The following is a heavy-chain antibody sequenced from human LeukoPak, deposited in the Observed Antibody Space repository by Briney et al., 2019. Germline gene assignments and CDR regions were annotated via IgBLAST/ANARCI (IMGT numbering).Heavy chain of an antibody. CDR1: GFIFSDYG. CDR2: ISSASSAI. V-gene: IGHV3-48*04. D-gene: IGHD3-16*01. J-gene: IGHJ6*02. CDR3: TSPGGDFAPYYSYGMDV. Sequence: GGSLRLSCTASGFIFSDYGMSWVRQAPGKGPEWISYISSASSAIYHADSVKGRFTISRDNAKNSLYLQMNSLRAEDTAVYYCTSPGGDFAPYYSYGMDVWGQGTTVTVSS.